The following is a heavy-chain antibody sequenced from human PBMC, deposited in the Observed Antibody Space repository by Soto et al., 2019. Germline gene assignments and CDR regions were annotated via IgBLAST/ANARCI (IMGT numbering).Heavy chain of an antibody. CDR1: GFTFSSYG. D-gene: IGHD2-15*01. V-gene: IGHV3-33*01. J-gene: IGHJ6*02. Sequence: QVQLVESGGGVVQPGRSLRLSCAASGFTFSSYGMHWVRQAPGKGLEWVAVIWYDGGNKYYADSVKGRFTISRDNSKNTLYLQMNSLRAEDTAVYYCARAIRRRQCSGGTCYIIDYYGMDVWGQGTTVTVSS. CDR2: IWYDGGNK. CDR3: ARAIRRRQCSGGTCYIIDYYGMDV.